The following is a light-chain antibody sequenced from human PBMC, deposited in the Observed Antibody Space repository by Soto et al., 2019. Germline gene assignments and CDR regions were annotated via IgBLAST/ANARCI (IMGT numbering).Light chain of an antibody. V-gene: IGKV1-5*03. CDR3: QQYKTYS. Sequence: DIQMTQSPSALSASVGGKITITCRANQSISSWLAWYQQQPGKAPSLLLYRASTLESGVPSRFSGSGSGTEFALTISGLQPDDFATYYCQQYKTYSFGGGTKVEIK. CDR2: RAS. J-gene: IGKJ4*01. CDR1: QSISSW.